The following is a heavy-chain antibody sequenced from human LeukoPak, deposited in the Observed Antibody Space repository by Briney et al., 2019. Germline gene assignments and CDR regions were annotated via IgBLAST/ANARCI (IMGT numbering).Heavy chain of an antibody. V-gene: IGHV3-21*01. CDR3: ARVGATGYYFDY. CDR1: GFTFSSYS. Sequence: GGSLRLSCAASGFTFSSYSMNWVRQAPGKGLEWVSSISSSSSYIYYADSVKGRFTISRDNAKNSLYLQMNSLRAEDTAVYYCARVGATGYYFDYWGQGTLVTVSS. D-gene: IGHD1-26*01. J-gene: IGHJ4*02. CDR2: ISSSSSYI.